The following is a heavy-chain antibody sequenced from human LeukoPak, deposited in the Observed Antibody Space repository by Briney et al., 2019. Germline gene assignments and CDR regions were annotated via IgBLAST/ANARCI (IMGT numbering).Heavy chain of an antibody. Sequence: ASVKVSCKAFGYTFTSNYMHWVRQAPGQGLEWMGIINPSGGSTSYAQKFQGRVTMTRDTSTSTVYMELSSLRSEDTAVYYCARNYDILTGYYGNMFDPWGQGTLVTVSS. V-gene: IGHV1-46*01. CDR2: INPSGGST. CDR1: GYTFTSNY. J-gene: IGHJ5*02. CDR3: ARNYDILTGYYGNMFDP. D-gene: IGHD3-9*01.